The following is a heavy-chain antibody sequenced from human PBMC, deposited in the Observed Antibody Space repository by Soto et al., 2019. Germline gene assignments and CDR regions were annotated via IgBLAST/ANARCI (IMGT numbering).Heavy chain of an antibody. CDR2: IWYDGSNK. D-gene: IGHD3-9*01. CDR1: GFTFSSYG. J-gene: IGHJ4*02. CDR3: AREDILTGNSIDY. Sequence: GGSLRLSCAASGFTFSSYGMHWVRQAPGKGQEWVAVIWYDGSNKYYADSVKGRFTISRDNSKNTLYLQMNSLRAEDTAVYYCAREDILTGNSIDYWGQGTLVTVSS. V-gene: IGHV3-33*01.